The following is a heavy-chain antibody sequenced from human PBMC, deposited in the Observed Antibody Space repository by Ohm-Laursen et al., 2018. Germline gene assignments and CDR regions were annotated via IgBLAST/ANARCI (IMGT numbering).Heavy chain of an antibody. CDR2: FDPESGET. V-gene: IGHV1-24*01. J-gene: IGHJ5*02. Sequence: GSSVKVSCNVSGYTLTELSVHWVRQAPGRGLEWMGGFDPESGETIYAQKFQGRVTMTEDTSTDTAYMELSSLRSEDTAVYFCTTIEAGWFDPWGQGTLVTVSS. D-gene: IGHD6-13*01. CDR1: GYTLTELS. CDR3: TTIEAGWFDP.